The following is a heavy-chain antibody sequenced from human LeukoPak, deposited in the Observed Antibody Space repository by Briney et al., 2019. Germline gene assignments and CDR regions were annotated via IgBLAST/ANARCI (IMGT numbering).Heavy chain of an antibody. Sequence: SQTLSLTCTVSGGSISSGSSYWSWIRQPAGKGLEWIGRIYTSGTTNYNPSLKSRVTISVDTSKNQFSLKLSSMTAADTAVYYCARGEQWLGPFDSWGQGTLVTVSS. CDR2: IYTSGTT. CDR1: GGSISSGSSY. D-gene: IGHD6-19*01. V-gene: IGHV4-61*02. CDR3: ARGEQWLGPFDS. J-gene: IGHJ4*02.